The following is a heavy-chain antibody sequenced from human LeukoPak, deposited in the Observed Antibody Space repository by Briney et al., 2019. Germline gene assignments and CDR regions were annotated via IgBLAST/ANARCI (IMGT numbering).Heavy chain of an antibody. CDR3: AGYDFWSGYFG. CDR1: GFTFSSYD. V-gene: IGHV3-13*01. Sequence: GGSLRLSCAASGFTFSSYDMHWVRQATGKGLEWVSAIGTAGDTYYPGSVKGRFTISRENAKNSLYLQMNSLRAGDTAVYYCAGYDFWSGYFGWSQGTLVTVSS. CDR2: IGTAGDT. D-gene: IGHD3-3*01. J-gene: IGHJ4*02.